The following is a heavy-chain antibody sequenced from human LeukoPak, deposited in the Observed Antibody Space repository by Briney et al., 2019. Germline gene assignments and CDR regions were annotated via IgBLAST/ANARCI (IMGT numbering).Heavy chain of an antibody. Sequence: GGSLRLSCTASGFTFSDSYMNWLRQAPGKEPEWLAYITNTGSTVLYADSVQGRFTISRDNSKNTLYLQMNSLRDEDSAVYYCARDREYGSGSYFVQWGQGTLVTVSS. CDR1: GFTFSDSY. V-gene: IGHV3-11*04. CDR3: ARDREYGSGSYFVQ. CDR2: ITNTGSTV. D-gene: IGHD3-10*01. J-gene: IGHJ4*02.